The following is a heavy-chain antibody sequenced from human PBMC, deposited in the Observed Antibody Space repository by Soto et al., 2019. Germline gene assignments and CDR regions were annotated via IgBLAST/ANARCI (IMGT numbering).Heavy chain of an antibody. Sequence: SETLSLTCTVSGGSISSSSYYWGWIRQPPGKGREWIGSIYYSGSTYYNPSLKSRVTISVDTSKNQFSLRLRSVTAADTANYYSARERTYPLSGDDTFDIWGLGTMVTVSS. CDR3: ARERTYPLSGDDTFDI. CDR2: IYYSGST. V-gene: IGHV4-39*07. D-gene: IGHD2-2*01. J-gene: IGHJ3*02. CDR1: GGSISSSSYY.